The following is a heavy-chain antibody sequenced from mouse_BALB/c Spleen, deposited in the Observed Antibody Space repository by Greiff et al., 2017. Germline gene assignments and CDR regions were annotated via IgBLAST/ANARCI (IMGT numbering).Heavy chain of an antibody. CDR3: ARSEGYRSHFDY. CDR2: ISSGSSTI. J-gene: IGHJ2*01. Sequence: DVKLVESGGGLVQPGGSRKLSCAASGFTFSSFGMHWVRQAPEKGLEWVAYISSGSSTIYYADTVKGRFTISRDNPKNTLFLQMTSLRSEDTAMYYCARSEGYRSHFDYWGQGTTLTVSS. V-gene: IGHV5-17*02. D-gene: IGHD2-14*01. CDR1: GFTFSSFG.